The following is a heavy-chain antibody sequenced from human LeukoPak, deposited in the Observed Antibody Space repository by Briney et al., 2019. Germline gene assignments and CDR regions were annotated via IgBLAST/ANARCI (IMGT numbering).Heavy chain of an antibody. CDR1: GGTFSSYA. CDR3: ASPTPRVVVVPAALDY. D-gene: IGHD2-2*01. CDR2: IIPIFGTA. J-gene: IGHJ4*02. Sequence: SVNVSCKASGGTFSSYAISWVRQAPGQGLEWMGGIIPIFGTANYAQKFQGRVTITADESTSTAYMELSSLRSEDTAVYYFASPTPRVVVVPAALDYWGQGTLVTVSS. V-gene: IGHV1-69*01.